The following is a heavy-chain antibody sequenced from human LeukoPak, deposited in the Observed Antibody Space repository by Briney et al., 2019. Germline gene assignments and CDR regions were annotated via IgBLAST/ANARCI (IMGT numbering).Heavy chain of an antibody. V-gene: IGHV3-66*02. D-gene: IGHD1-26*01. CDR2: IYSGGST. CDR1: GFTVSSNY. Sequence: GGSLRLSCAASGFTVSSNYMSWVRQAPGKGLEWVSVIYSGGSTYYADSVKGRFTISRDNSKNTLYLQMNSLRAEDTAVYYCAKASAWELLPFDYWGQGTLVTVSS. CDR3: AKASAWELLPFDY. J-gene: IGHJ4*02.